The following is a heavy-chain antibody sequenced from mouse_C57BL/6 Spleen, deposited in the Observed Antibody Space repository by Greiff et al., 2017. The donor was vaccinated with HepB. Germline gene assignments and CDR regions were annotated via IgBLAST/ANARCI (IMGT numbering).Heavy chain of an antibody. CDR2: ISYDGSN. CDR1: GYSITSGYY. CDR3: AREVYFDY. J-gene: IGHJ2*01. Sequence: EVQLQESGPGLVKPSQSLSLTCSVTGYSITSGYYWNWIRQFPGNKLAWMGYISYDGSNNYNPSLKNRISITRDTSKNQFFLKLNSVTTEDTATYYCAREVYFDYWGQGTTLTVSS. V-gene: IGHV3-6*01.